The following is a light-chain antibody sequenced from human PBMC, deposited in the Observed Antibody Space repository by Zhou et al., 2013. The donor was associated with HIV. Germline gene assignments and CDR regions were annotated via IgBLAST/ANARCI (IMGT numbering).Light chain of an antibody. CDR3: QQYNSYWT. Sequence: DIQMTQTPSTLSAFVGDRVTITCRASRSIKNKLAWYQQKPGKVPKLLIYKTSVLDSGVPSRFSGSGSGTEFSLTISGLQPDDFATYFCQQYNSYWTFGQGTKVEIK. CDR2: KTS. V-gene: IGKV1-5*03. J-gene: IGKJ1*01. CDR1: RSIKNK.